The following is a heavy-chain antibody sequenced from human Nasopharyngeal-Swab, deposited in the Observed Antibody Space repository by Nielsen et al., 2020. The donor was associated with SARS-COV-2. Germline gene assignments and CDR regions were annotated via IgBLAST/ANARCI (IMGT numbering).Heavy chain of an antibody. V-gene: IGHV3-21*01. Sequence: GESLKISCAAYGFAFSAYTMNWVRPAPGKGLEWVSSISGSGSSRYYAASLKGRFTISRDNAQNSLFLQINSLTAEDTAFYFCVRGDRRDYWGLGTLVTVSS. J-gene: IGHJ4*02. CDR3: VRGDRRDY. CDR2: ISGSGSSR. CDR1: GFAFSAYT.